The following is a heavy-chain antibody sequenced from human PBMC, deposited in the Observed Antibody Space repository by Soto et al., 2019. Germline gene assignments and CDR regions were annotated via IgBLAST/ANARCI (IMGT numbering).Heavy chain of an antibody. CDR1: GFTFSIYA. CDR2: IYSGGST. V-gene: IGHV3-66*01. D-gene: IGHD2-15*01. Sequence: EVQLLESGGGLVQPGGSLRLSCAASGFTFSIYAMIWVRQAPGKGLESVSGIYSGGSTYYADSVKGRFTISRDNSKNTLYLQMNSLRAEDTAVYYCARAGGIVVAGGAFDIWGQGTMVTVSS. J-gene: IGHJ3*02. CDR3: ARAGGIVVAGGAFDI.